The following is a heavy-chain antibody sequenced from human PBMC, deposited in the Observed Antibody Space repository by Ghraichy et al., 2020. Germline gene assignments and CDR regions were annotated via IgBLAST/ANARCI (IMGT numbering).Heavy chain of an antibody. CDR2: IYYSGST. CDR1: GGSISSSSYY. Sequence: SETLSLTCTVSGGSISSSSYYWGWIRQPPGKGLEWIGSIYYSGSTYYNPSLKSRVTISVDTSKNQFSLKLSSVTAADTAVYYCARRFGPNYDFWSGPNWFDPWGQGTLVTVSS. J-gene: IGHJ5*02. CDR3: ARRFGPNYDFWSGPNWFDP. D-gene: IGHD3-3*01. V-gene: IGHV4-39*01.